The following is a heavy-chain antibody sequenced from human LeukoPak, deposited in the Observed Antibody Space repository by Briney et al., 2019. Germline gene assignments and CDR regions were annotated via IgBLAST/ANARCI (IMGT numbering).Heavy chain of an antibody. CDR3: AKGEQQLVQSAHFDY. D-gene: IGHD6-13*01. V-gene: IGHV3-9*01. J-gene: IGHJ4*02. Sequence: PGRSLRLSCAASGFTFDDYAMHWVRHAPGKGLEWVSGISWNSGSIGYADSVKGRFTISRDNAKNSLYLQMNSLRAEDTALYYCAKGEQQLVQSAHFDYWGQGTLVTVSS. CDR1: GFTFDDYA. CDR2: ISWNSGSI.